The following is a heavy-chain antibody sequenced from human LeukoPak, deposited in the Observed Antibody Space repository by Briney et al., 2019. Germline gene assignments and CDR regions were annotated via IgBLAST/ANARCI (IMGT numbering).Heavy chain of an antibody. V-gene: IGHV1-46*01. CDR1: GYTFTSYY. D-gene: IGHD1-26*01. Sequence: ASVKVSCKASGYTFTSYYMHWVRPAPGQGLEWMGIINPSGGSTSYAQKFQGRVTMTRDTSTSTVYMELSSLRSEDTAVYYCARVYSGSYFRDWYFDLWGRGTLVTVSS. J-gene: IGHJ2*01. CDR2: INPSGGST. CDR3: ARVYSGSYFRDWYFDL.